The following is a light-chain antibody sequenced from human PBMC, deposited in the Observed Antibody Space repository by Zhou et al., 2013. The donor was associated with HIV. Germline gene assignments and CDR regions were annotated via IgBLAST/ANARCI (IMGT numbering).Light chain of an antibody. CDR1: QTVSSN. V-gene: IGKV3-15*01. Sequence: EIVIWQSPATLSLSPGERATVSCRASQTVSSNLAWYQQKPGQVPRLLIYDASTRATGVPVRFSGSGSGTEFTLTISSLQSEDFAVYYCQQYNNWWTFGQGTKVEIK. J-gene: IGKJ1*01. CDR3: QQYNNWWT. CDR2: DAS.